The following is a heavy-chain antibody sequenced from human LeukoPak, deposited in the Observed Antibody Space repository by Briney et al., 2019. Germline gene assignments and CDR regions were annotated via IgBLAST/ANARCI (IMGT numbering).Heavy chain of an antibody. CDR3: ARGRDVVVVAATPGYYYYMDV. Sequence: PSETLSLTCTVSGGSISSYYWSWIRQPPGKGLEWIGYIYYSGSTNYNPSLKSRVTISVDTSKNQFSLKLSSVPAADTAVYYCARGRDVVVVAATPGYYYYMDVWGKGTTVTVSS. CDR2: IYYSGST. J-gene: IGHJ6*03. D-gene: IGHD2-15*01. CDR1: GGSISSYY. V-gene: IGHV4-59*01.